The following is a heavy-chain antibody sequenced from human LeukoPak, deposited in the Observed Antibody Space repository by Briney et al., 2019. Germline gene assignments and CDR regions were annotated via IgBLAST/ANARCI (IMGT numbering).Heavy chain of an antibody. Sequence: SETLSHTCTVSGGSISSYYWSWIRQPAGKGLEWIGRIYTSGSTNYSPSLKSRVTMSVDTSKNQFSLKLSSVTAADTAVYYCARYCSSTSCYGRYFDYWGQGTLVTVSS. CDR1: GGSISSYY. CDR3: ARYCSSTSCYGRYFDY. CDR2: IYTSGST. V-gene: IGHV4-4*07. D-gene: IGHD2-2*01. J-gene: IGHJ4*02.